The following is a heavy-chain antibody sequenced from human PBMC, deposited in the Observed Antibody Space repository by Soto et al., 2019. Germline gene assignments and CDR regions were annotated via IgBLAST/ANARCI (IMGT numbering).Heavy chain of an antibody. CDR3: ARAKTYYDFWSGYYMNWFDP. CDR2: IYHSGST. Sequence: SETLSLTCAVSGYSISSGYYWGWIRQPPGKGLEWIGSIYHSGSTYYNPSLKSRVTISVDTSKNQFSLKLSSVTAADTAVYYCARAKTYYDFWSGYYMNWFDPWGQGTLVTVSS. D-gene: IGHD3-3*01. CDR1: GYSISSGYY. J-gene: IGHJ5*02. V-gene: IGHV4-38-2*01.